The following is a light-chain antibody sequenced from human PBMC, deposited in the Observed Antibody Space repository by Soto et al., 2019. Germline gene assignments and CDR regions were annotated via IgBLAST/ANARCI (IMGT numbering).Light chain of an antibody. Sequence: SVLTQPPSASGTPGQRVTFSCSGSSSNIGTNAVSWYQQLPGAAPKLLIKSNDQRPSGVPDRFSGSKSGASASLAIRGLQSEDEADYYCAAWDDSLNGYVFGTGTQLTVL. CDR3: AAWDDSLNGYV. CDR1: SSNIGTNA. V-gene: IGLV1-44*01. CDR2: SND. J-gene: IGLJ1*01.